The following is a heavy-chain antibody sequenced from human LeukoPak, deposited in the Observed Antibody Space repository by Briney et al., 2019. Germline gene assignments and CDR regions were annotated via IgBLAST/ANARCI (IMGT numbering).Heavy chain of an antibody. D-gene: IGHD1-26*01. Sequence: KPSETLSLTCAVYGGSFSGYYWSWLRQPPGKGLEWIGEINHSGSTNYNPSLKSRVTMSVDTSKNQFSLKLSSVTAADTAVYYRARVRGSYSWYFDLWGRGTLVTVSS. CDR3: ARVRGSYSWYFDL. CDR2: INHSGST. J-gene: IGHJ2*01. CDR1: GGSFSGYY. V-gene: IGHV4-34*01.